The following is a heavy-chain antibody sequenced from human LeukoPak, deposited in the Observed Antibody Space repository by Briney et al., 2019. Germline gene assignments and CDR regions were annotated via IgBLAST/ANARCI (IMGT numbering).Heavy chain of an antibody. J-gene: IGHJ6*02. V-gene: IGHV4-59*02. D-gene: IGHD3-16*01. CDR1: GGSVGSYY. CDR2: IHYSGST. CDR3: ARDSRYGFVYYYGMDV. Sequence: SETLSLTCTVSGGSVGSYYWNWIRQPPGKGLEWIGYIHYSGSTSYNPSLKSRVTISVDTSKNQFSLKLSSVTAADTAVYYCARDSRYGFVYYYGMDVWGQGTTVTVSS.